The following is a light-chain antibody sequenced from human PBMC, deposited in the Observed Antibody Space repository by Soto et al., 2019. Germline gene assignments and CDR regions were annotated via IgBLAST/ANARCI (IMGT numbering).Light chain of an antibody. J-gene: IGKJ1*01. CDR1: QAIRND. CDR2: TAS. Sequence: AIQMTQSPSSLSASVGDRVIITCRASQAIRNDLGWYQQKPGKAPKLLIYTASTLQSGVPSRFSGSGSGADFTLTIRSLQPEDSATYYCLHDYSYNRNFGQGTKVDIK. V-gene: IGKV1-6*01. CDR3: LHDYSYNRN.